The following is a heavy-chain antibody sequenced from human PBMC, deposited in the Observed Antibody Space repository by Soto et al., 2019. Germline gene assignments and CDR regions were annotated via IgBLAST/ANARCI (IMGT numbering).Heavy chain of an antibody. Sequence: SETLSLTCAVSGGSISSGDYSWNWIRQPPGKGLEWIGYIYYGGSTYYNPSLQSRVTMSVDRSKNQFSLKLNSVTAADTAVYYCARLLYYVSNGYYFPSKLDVCGQGTTVTVSS. J-gene: IGHJ6*02. CDR1: GGSISSGDYS. CDR2: IYYGGST. D-gene: IGHD3-22*01. CDR3: ARLLYYVSNGYYFPSKLDV. V-gene: IGHV4-30-2*01.